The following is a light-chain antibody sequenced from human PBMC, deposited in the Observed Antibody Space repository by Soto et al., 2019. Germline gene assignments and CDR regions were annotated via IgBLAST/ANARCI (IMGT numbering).Light chain of an antibody. J-gene: IGLJ3*02. Sequence: QSVLTQPPSLSGAPGQSVTISCTGSGTNIGANYDVHWYQQLPGRAPKLLIYGNTNRPSGVPDRFSGSKSGTSASLAITGLQAEDEADYYCQSYDTSLSGSRVFGGGTKLTVL. CDR2: GNT. CDR3: QSYDTSLSGSRV. CDR1: GTNIGANYD. V-gene: IGLV1-40*01.